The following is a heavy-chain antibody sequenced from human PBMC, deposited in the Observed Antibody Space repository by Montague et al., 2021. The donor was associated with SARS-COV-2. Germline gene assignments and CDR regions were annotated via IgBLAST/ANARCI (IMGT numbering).Heavy chain of an antibody. D-gene: IGHD1-7*01. CDR1: GFTFSSYA. J-gene: IGHJ4*02. V-gene: IGHV3-23*01. CDR2: ITGSGGTT. CDR3: AKHRTGTTPFDY. Sequence: SLRLSCAASGFTFSSYAMSWVRQAPGKGLEWVSEITGSGGTTDYADSVKGRFTISRDNSKYTLFLQMHSLRAEDTAIYYCAKHRTGTTPFDYWGQGTLVTVSS.